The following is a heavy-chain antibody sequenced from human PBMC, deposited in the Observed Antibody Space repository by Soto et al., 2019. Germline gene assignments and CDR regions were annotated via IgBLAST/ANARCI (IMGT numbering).Heavy chain of an antibody. Sequence: PGGSLRLSCAASGFTFSSYGMHWVRQAPGKGLEWVAVISYDGSNKYYADSVKGRFTISRDNSKNTLYLQMNSLRAEDTAVYYCAKVEGDIAAAGIDYWGQGTLVTVSS. D-gene: IGHD6-13*01. CDR2: ISYDGSNK. CDR3: AKVEGDIAAAGIDY. V-gene: IGHV3-30*18. CDR1: GFTFSSYG. J-gene: IGHJ4*02.